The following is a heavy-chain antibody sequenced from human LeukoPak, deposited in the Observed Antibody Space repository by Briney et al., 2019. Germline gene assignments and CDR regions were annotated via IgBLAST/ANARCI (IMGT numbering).Heavy chain of an antibody. Sequence: PGGSLRLSCAASGFTFSSSAMSWVRQAPGKGLEWVSSISGSGSGGSTYYADSVKGRFTISRDNSKNTLYLQMNGLRAEDTAVYYCAKDSAKKYDDYWGQGTLVTVSS. CDR2: ISGSGSGGST. V-gene: IGHV3-23*01. J-gene: IGHJ4*02. D-gene: IGHD2/OR15-2a*01. CDR1: GFTFSSSA. CDR3: AKDSAKKYDDY.